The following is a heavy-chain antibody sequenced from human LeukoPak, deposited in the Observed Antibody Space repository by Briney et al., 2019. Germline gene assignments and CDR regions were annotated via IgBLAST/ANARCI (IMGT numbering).Heavy chain of an antibody. J-gene: IGHJ4*02. CDR3: ARDTNRGFDY. CDR1: GYTFSSYS. Sequence: GGSLRLSCAASGYTFSSYSMNWVRQAPGKGLEWVSYISSSSSTIYYADSVKGRFTISRDNAKNSLYLQMNSLRAEDTAVYYCARDTNRGFDYWGQGTLVTVSS. V-gene: IGHV3-48*01. D-gene: IGHD1-26*01. CDR2: ISSSSSTI.